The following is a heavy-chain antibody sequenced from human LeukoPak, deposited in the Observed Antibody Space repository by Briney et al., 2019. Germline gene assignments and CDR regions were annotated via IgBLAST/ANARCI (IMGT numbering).Heavy chain of an antibody. CDR2: IHISGST. CDR1: GGSISSGSYC. Sequence: SETLSLTCTVSGGSISSGSYCWSWIRQPAGKGLEWIGHIHISGSTNYNPSLKSRVTISVDTSKNQLSLKLSSVTAADTAVYYCARGLSGWYHYYYYYMDVWGKGTTVTISS. D-gene: IGHD6-19*01. V-gene: IGHV4-61*09. CDR3: ARGLSGWYHYYYYYMDV. J-gene: IGHJ6*03.